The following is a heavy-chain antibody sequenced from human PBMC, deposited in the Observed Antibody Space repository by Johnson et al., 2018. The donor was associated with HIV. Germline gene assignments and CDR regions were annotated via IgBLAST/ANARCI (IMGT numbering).Heavy chain of an antibody. CDR3: AKEQLLRAFDI. J-gene: IGHJ3*02. D-gene: IGHD2-15*01. Sequence: QVQLVESGGGVVQPGGSLRLSCAASGFTFSSYAMHWVRQAPGKGLEWVAVIWYDGSNKYYADSVKGRFTISRDNSKNTLYLQMNSLRAEETAVYYCAKEQLLRAFDIWGQGTMVTVSS. CDR2: IWYDGSNK. CDR1: GFTFSSYA. V-gene: IGHV3-33*06.